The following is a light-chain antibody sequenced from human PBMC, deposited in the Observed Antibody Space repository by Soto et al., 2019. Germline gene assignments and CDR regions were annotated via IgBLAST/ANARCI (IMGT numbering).Light chain of an antibody. CDR1: QSVSPH. CDR2: EAS. Sequence: EIVLTQSRATLALSPWQRATLSCRASQSVSPHLAWYQQKPGQAPRLLXYEASNRATGIPARFSGSGSGTDFTLTISTLEPEDFAVYYCQQGSHWPLITFGQGTRLEIK. CDR3: QQGSHWPLIT. V-gene: IGKV3-11*01. J-gene: IGKJ5*01.